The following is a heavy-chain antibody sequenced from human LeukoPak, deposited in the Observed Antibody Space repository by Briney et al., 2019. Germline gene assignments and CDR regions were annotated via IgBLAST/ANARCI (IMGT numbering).Heavy chain of an antibody. Sequence: APVKVSCKASGYTFTGYYMHWVRQAPGQGLEWMGWINPNSGGTNYAQKFQGRVTMTRDTSISTAYMELSRLRSDDTAVYYCASLAGYCSSTSCYIGNFDYWGQGTLVTVSS. J-gene: IGHJ4*02. CDR3: ASLAGYCSSTSCYIGNFDY. CDR1: GYTFTGYY. D-gene: IGHD2-2*02. CDR2: INPNSGGT. V-gene: IGHV1-2*02.